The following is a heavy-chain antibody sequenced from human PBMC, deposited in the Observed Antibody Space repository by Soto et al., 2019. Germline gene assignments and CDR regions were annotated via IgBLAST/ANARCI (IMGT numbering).Heavy chain of an antibody. CDR3: ARRRRITMVRGSYYYYGMDV. J-gene: IGHJ6*02. V-gene: IGHV4-34*01. Sequence: SETLSLTCAVYGGSFSGYYWSWIRQPPGKGLEWIGEINHSGSTNYNPSLKSRVTISVDTSKNQFSLKLSSVTAADTAVYYCARRRRITMVRGSYYYYGMDVWGQGTTVTVSS. CDR1: GGSFSGYY. CDR2: INHSGST. D-gene: IGHD3-10*01.